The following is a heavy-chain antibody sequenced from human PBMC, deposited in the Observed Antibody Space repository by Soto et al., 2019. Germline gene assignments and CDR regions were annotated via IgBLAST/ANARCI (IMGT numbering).Heavy chain of an antibody. CDR2: INHSGST. CDR3: ARGFVLRYFDWSTNDAFDI. D-gene: IGHD3-9*01. Sequence: SETLSLTCAVYGGSFSGYYWSWIRQPPGKGLEWIGEINHSGSTNYNPSLKSRVTISVDTSKNQFSLKLSSVTAADTAVYYCARGFVLRYFDWSTNDAFDIWGQGTMVTVSS. CDR1: GGSFSGYY. J-gene: IGHJ3*02. V-gene: IGHV4-34*01.